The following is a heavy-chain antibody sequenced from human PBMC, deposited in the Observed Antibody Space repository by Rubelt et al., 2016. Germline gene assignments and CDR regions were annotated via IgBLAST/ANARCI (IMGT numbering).Heavy chain of an antibody. D-gene: IGHD4-23*01. CDR1: SFSISSGHY. V-gene: IGHV4-38-2*02. CDR2: ISPSGSA. CDR3: ARDGRWSGHVDL. J-gene: IGHJ2*01. Sequence: QLQLQESGPGLVKPSETLSLTCTVSSFSISSGHYWGWIRQPPGKGLEWIGSISPSGSAHYNPSLKSRVTISVDTSENQFYVRLIVLTAADTAVYYCARDGRWSGHVDLWGRGTLVTVSS.